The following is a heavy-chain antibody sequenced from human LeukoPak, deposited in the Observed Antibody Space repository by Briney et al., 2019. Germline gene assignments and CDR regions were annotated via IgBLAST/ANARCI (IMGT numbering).Heavy chain of an antibody. CDR3: ARGRVADPFDY. Sequence: PSETLSLTCAVYGGSFSGYYWSWIRQPPGKGLEWIGEINHSGSTNYNPSLKGRVTISVDTSKNQFSLKLSSVTAADTAVYYCARGRVADPFDYWGQGTLVTVSS. V-gene: IGHV4-34*01. J-gene: IGHJ4*02. CDR2: INHSGST. CDR1: GGSFSGYY. D-gene: IGHD2-15*01.